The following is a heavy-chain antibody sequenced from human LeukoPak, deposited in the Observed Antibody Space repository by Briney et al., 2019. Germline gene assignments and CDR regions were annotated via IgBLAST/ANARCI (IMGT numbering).Heavy chain of an antibody. D-gene: IGHD2-2*03. J-gene: IGHJ4*02. CDR3: ARWIGPGFGY. CDR2: ISSDGSNG. V-gene: IGHV3-30*03. CDR1: GFTFSDHG. Sequence: PGGSLRVSCAASGFTFSDHGMHWVRQAPGNGLEWVAVISSDGSNGYYTDSVKGRFTISRDNSKNTLYLQMNSLRPEDTAVYYCARWIGPGFGYWGQGTLVTVSS.